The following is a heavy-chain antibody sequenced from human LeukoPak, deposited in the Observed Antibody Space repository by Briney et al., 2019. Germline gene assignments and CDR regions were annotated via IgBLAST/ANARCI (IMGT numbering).Heavy chain of an antibody. D-gene: IGHD3-10*01. V-gene: IGHV5-51*01. CDR1: GYGFTSYW. Sequence: ISCKGSGYGFTSYWIGWVRPMPGKGRGWMGIIYPGDSDTRYSPSFQGQVTISADKSISTAYLRWSSLKASDTAMYYCARQSITMVRGVHYFDYWGQGTLVTVSS. CDR2: IYPGDSDT. J-gene: IGHJ4*02. CDR3: ARQSITMVRGVHYFDY.